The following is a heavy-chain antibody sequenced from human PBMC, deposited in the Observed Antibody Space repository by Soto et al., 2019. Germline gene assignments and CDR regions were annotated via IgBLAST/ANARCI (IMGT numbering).Heavy chain of an antibody. CDR2: INHSGST. CDR1: GGSFSGYY. J-gene: IGHJ5*02. V-gene: IGHV4-34*01. D-gene: IGHD3-3*01. Sequence: SETLCLTCAVYGGSFSGYYWSWIRQPPGKGLEWIGEINHSGSTNYNPSLKSRVTISVDTSKNQFSLKLSSVTAADTAVYYCARSHSRVSWSGMNWIHPSGQAPLVTVAS. CDR3: ARSHSRVSWSGMNWIHP.